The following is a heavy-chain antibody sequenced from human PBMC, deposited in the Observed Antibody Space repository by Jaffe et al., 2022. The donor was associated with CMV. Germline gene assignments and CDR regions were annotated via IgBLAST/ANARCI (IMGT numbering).Heavy chain of an antibody. CDR3: AREPSHHSSSWYGDAFDI. Sequence: EVQLVESGGGLVKPGGSLRLSCAASGFTFSSYSMNWVRQAPGKGLEWVSSISSSSSYIYYADSVKGRFTISRDNAKNSLYLQMNSLRAEDTAVYYCAREPSHHSSSWYGDAFDIWGQGTMVTVSS. CDR1: GFTFSSYS. J-gene: IGHJ3*02. CDR2: ISSSSSYI. D-gene: IGHD6-13*01. V-gene: IGHV3-21*01.